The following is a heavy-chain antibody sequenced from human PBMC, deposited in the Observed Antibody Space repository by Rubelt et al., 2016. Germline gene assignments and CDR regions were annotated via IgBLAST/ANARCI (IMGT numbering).Heavy chain of an antibody. V-gene: IGHV3-23*01. CDR2: ISGSGGST. D-gene: IGHD3/OR15-3a*01. CDR1: GFTFSSYA. CDR3: AKVWTDTIGRYYGMDV. Sequence: LVQPGGSLRLSCAASGFTFSSYAMSWVRQAPGKGLEWVSAISGSGGSTYYADSVKGRFTISRDNSKNTLYLQMNSLRAEDTAVYYCAKVWTDTIGRYYGMDVWGQGTTVTVSS. J-gene: IGHJ6*02.